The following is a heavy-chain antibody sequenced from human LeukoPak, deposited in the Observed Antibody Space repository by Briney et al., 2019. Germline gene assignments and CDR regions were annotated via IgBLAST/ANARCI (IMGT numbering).Heavy chain of an antibody. V-gene: IGHV3-48*03. CDR1: GVTSRRYE. D-gene: IGHD1-26*01. CDR3: AKDIRRYSGRYEAFDI. J-gene: IGHJ3*02. CDR2: ISIRGSTI. Sequence: GGTLRLSCAASGVTSRRYETNWVSDAPGKRLEWGSYISIRGSTIYYTDSVKGRFTISRDNAKNSLYLQMNCLRTEDTALYYCAKDIRRYSGRYEAFDIWGQGTMVTVSS.